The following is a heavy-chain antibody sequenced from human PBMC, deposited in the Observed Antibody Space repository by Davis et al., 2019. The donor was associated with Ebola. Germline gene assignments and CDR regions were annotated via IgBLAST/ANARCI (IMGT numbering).Heavy chain of an antibody. CDR2: INPHNGNT. J-gene: IGHJ4*02. CDR1: GYTFTSYG. D-gene: IGHD3-22*01. CDR3: SSYTYSYVSSGYYYVVSVDY. V-gene: IGHV1-18*04. Sequence: AASVKISCNASGYTFTSYGITWVRHAPGQGLEWMGWINPHNGNTTYAQNVQGRVTMTTATSTSTAYMELSSLRPEDTAVYYCSSYTYSYVSSGYYYVVSVDYWGQGTLVTVSS.